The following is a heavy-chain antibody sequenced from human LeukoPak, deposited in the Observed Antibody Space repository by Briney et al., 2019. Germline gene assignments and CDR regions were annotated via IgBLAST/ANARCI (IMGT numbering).Heavy chain of an antibody. CDR1: GYTFTSYG. D-gene: IGHD3-9*01. J-gene: IGHJ4*02. CDR3: ARLPGLYYDIMPTRINFDY. CDR2: ISAYNGNT. V-gene: IGHV1-18*01. Sequence: GASVKVSCKASGYTFTSYGISWVRQAPGQGLEWMGWISAYNGNTNYAQKLQGRVTMTTGTSTSTAYMELRSLRSDDTAVYYCARLPGLYYDIMPTRINFDYWGQGTLVTVSS.